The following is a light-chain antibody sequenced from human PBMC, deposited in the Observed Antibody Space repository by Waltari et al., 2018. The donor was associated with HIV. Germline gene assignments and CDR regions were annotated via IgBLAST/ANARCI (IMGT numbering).Light chain of an antibody. Sequence: QSALTQPPSASGSPGQSVSISCTGASSDVGAFKYVSWYQQPPGKAPKLLCYVVTKRPVGVQDRFSGCKSGSTASLTVSGLQAEDEAHYYCSSYAGSSMSYAFGTGTKVTV. CDR1: SSDVGAFKY. J-gene: IGLJ1*01. V-gene: IGLV2-8*01. CDR3: SSYAGSSMSYA. CDR2: VVT.